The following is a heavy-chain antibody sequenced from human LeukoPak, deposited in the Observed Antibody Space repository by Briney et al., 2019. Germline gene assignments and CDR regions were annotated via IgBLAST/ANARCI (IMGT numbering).Heavy chain of an antibody. CDR2: IHYSGSS. CDR3: VRHISANTGYFDS. J-gene: IGHJ4*02. CDR1: DGSFSSGTYY. Sequence: PSETLSLTCTISDGSFSSGTYYWGWIRQSPGKGLEWIGSIHYSGSSYYNPSLKSRAAIFVDTSRDQVSMDLSYVTAADTALYYCVRHISANTGYFDSCGQGTLVTVSS. V-gene: IGHV4-39*01.